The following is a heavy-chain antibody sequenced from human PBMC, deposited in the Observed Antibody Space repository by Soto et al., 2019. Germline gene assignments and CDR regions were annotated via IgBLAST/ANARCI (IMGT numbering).Heavy chain of an antibody. V-gene: IGHV3-30*18. CDR2: ISYDGSNK. Sequence: ESGGGVVQPGRSLRLSCAASGFTFSSYGMHWVRQAPGKGLEWVAVISYDGSNKYYADSVKGRFTISRDNSKNTLYLQMNSLRAEDTAVYYCAKEGDSGSYFDYWGQGTLVTVSS. CDR3: AKEGDSGSYFDY. CDR1: GFTFSSYG. D-gene: IGHD1-26*01. J-gene: IGHJ4*02.